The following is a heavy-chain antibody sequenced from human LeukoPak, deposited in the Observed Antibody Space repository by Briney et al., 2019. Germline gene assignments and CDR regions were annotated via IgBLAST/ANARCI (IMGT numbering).Heavy chain of an antibody. CDR1: GFIFSSYA. CDR3: AREGFCSTTTCHFSFDY. CDR2: ISGSGGST. J-gene: IGHJ4*02. V-gene: IGHV3-23*01. Sequence: GGSLRLSCAASGFIFSSYAMSWVRQAPGKGLEWVSTISGSGGSTYYADSVKGRFTISRDNAKNSLCLQMNSLRAEDTAVYYCAREGFCSTTTCHFSFDYWGQGILVTVSS. D-gene: IGHD2-2*01.